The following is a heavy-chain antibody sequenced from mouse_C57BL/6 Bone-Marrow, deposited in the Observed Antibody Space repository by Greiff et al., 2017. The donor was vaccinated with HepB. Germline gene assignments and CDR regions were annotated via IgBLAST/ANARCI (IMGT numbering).Heavy chain of an antibody. CDR3: ARDELFYSNYPYAMDY. CDR1: GYTFTSYW. D-gene: IGHD2-5*01. Sequence: VQLQQPGAELVRPGTSVKLSCKASGYTFTSYWMHWVKQRPGQGLEWIGVIDPSDSYTNYNQKFKGKATLTVDTSSSTAYMQLSSRTSEDSAVYYCARDELFYSNYPYAMDYWGQGTSVTVSS. J-gene: IGHJ4*01. CDR2: IDPSDSYT. V-gene: IGHV1-59*01.